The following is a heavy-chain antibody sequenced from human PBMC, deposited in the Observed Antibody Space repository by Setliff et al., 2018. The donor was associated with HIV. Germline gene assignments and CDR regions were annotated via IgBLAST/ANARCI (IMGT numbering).Heavy chain of an antibody. CDR3: AAATTLDY. Sequence: SETLSLTCTVSGDSISSANYFWNWIRQPAGKGLEWIGHIYTTGRTNYNPSLKSRVTISLDTSKNQFFLRLSSVTAADTAVYYCAAATTLDYWGQGTLVTVTS. V-gene: IGHV4-61*09. CDR1: GDSISSANYF. CDR2: IYTTGRT. D-gene: IGHD1-26*01. J-gene: IGHJ4*02.